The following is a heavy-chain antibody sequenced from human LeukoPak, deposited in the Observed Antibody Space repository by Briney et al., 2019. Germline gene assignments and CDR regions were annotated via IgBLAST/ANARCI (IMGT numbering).Heavy chain of an antibody. V-gene: IGHV4-34*01. J-gene: IGHJ4*02. CDR2: INHSGST. Sequence: SETLSLTCAVYGGSFSGYYWSWIRQPPGKGLEWIGEINHSGSTNHNPSLKSRVTISVDTSKNQFSLKLSSVTAADTAVYYCASLSITMVQVVDDYWGQGTLVTVSS. CDR3: ASLSITMVQVVDDY. D-gene: IGHD3-10*01. CDR1: GGSFSGYY.